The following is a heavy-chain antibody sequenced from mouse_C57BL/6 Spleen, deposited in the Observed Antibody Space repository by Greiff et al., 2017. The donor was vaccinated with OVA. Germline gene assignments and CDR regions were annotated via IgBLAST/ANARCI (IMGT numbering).Heavy chain of an antibody. CDR1: GFTFSDYG. J-gene: IGHJ2*01. V-gene: IGHV5-17*01. Sequence: DVMLVESGGGLVKPGGSLKLSCAASGFTFSDYGMHWVRQAPEKGLEWVAYISSGSSTIYYADTVKGRFTISRDNAKNTLFLQMTSLRSEGTAMYYCAGSRGYFDYWGQGTTLTVSS. CDR3: AGSRGYFDY. CDR2: ISSGSSTI.